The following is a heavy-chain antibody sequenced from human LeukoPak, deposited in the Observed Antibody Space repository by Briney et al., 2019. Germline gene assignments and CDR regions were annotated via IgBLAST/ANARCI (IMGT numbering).Heavy chain of an antibody. CDR1: GYTFTGYY. J-gene: IGHJ4*02. Sequence: GASVKVSCTASGYTFTGYYMHWVRQAPGQGLEWMGWINPNSGGTNYAQTFQGRVTMTRDTSISTAYMELSRLRSDDTAVYYCAILGDIVVVPAAPYLDYWGQGALVTVSS. V-gene: IGHV1-2*02. D-gene: IGHD2-2*01. CDR2: INPNSGGT. CDR3: AILGDIVVVPAAPYLDY.